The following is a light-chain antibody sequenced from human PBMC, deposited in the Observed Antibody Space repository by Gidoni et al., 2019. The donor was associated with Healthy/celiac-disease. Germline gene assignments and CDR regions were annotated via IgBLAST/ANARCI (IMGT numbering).Light chain of an antibody. J-gene: IGKJ4*02. V-gene: IGKV3-11*01. CDR3: QQRSNWPGLT. CDR1: QSVSSY. Sequence: EIVLTQFPATLSLSPGERATLSCRASQSVSSYLAWYQQKPGQAPRLLIYDASNRATGIPAKVSGSGSGTDFTLTISSLEPEDFAVYYCQQRSNWPGLTFGGGTKVEIK. CDR2: DAS.